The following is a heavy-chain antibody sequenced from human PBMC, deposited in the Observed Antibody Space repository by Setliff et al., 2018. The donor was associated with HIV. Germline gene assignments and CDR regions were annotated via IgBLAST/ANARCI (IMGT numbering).Heavy chain of an antibody. CDR2: VYYNGAT. CDR3: ARHEVYNDFLTGYFRYKWYDP. Sequence: SETLSLTCTVSGGSIASSTHYWAWIRQPPGKGLEWIGSVYYNGATDHNPSLKSRVTISVDTSNQQFSLKLSSVTAADTAVYYCARHEVYNDFLTGYFRYKWYDPWGQGTLVTVSS. D-gene: IGHD3-9*01. V-gene: IGHV4-39*01. CDR1: GGSIASSTHY. J-gene: IGHJ5*02.